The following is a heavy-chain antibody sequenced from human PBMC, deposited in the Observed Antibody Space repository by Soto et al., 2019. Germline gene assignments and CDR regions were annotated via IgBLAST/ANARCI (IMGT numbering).Heavy chain of an antibody. CDR3: AKDIDYGSGLYGMDV. Sequence: QVQLVESGGGVVQPGRSLRLSCAASRFTFSSYGMHWVRQAPGKGLEWVAIISYDGSNKYYVDSVKGRFTISRDNSKNTLYLQMNSLRAEDTAVYYCAKDIDYGSGLYGMDVWGQGTTVTVSS. CDR2: ISYDGSNK. D-gene: IGHD3-10*01. J-gene: IGHJ6*02. V-gene: IGHV3-30*18. CDR1: RFTFSSYG.